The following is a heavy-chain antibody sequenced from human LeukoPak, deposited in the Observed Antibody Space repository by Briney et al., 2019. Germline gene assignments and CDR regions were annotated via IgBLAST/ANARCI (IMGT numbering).Heavy chain of an antibody. Sequence: GGSLRLSCAASGFTFSSYSMNWVRQALGKGLEWVSSISSSSSYIYYADSVKGRFTISRDNAKNSLYLQMNSLRAEDTAVYYCARDDQHLAAAGTLFYYYGMDVWGQGTTVTVSS. D-gene: IGHD6-13*01. CDR1: GFTFSSYS. J-gene: IGHJ6*02. V-gene: IGHV3-21*01. CDR2: ISSSSSYI. CDR3: ARDDQHLAAAGTLFYYYGMDV.